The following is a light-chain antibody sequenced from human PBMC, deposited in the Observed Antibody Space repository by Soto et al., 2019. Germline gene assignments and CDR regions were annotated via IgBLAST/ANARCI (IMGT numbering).Light chain of an antibody. J-gene: IGKJ1*01. Sequence: EIVLTQSPPTLSLSPGGRATLSCRANKRFISHLAWNRQKPGQPPRLLIHDASTRATGIPARFSGTGSGTDFTLTISSLEPEDFAVYYCHQRNNWPWTFGQGTKVEV. CDR3: HQRNNWPWT. CDR2: DAS. V-gene: IGKV3-11*01. CDR1: KRFISH.